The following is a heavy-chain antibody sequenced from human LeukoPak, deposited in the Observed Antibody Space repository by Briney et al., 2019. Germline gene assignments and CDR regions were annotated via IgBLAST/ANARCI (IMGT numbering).Heavy chain of an antibody. CDR3: ARVPIAACREVYFDY. D-gene: IGHD6-6*01. V-gene: IGHV3-48*01. Sequence: GGSLRLSCAASGFTFSSYSMNWVRQAPGKGLEWVSYISSSSSTIYYADSVKGRFTISRDNAKNSLYLQMNSLRAEDTAVYYCARVPIAACREVYFDYWGQGTLVTVSS. CDR2: ISSSSSTI. J-gene: IGHJ4*02. CDR1: GFTFSSYS.